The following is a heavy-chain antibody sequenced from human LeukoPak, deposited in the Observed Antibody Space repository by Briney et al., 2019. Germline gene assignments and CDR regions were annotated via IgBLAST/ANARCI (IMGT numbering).Heavy chain of an antibody. V-gene: IGHV3-48*04. Sequence: GGSLRLSCAAAGFTFSSYSMNWVRQAPGKGLEWVSYISSSSSTIYYADSVKGRFTISRDNAKNSLYQQMNSLRAEDTAVYYCARVLGSGYYYEAGYDYWGQGTLVTVSS. CDR2: ISSSSSTI. D-gene: IGHD3-22*01. J-gene: IGHJ4*02. CDR1: GFTFSSYS. CDR3: ARVLGSGYYYEAGYDY.